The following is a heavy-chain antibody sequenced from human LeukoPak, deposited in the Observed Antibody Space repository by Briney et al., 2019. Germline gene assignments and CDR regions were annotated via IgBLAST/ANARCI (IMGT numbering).Heavy chain of an antibody. Sequence: SETLSLTCTVSGGSFSSYYWSWIRQSPGKGLEGIGYIYDSGSTSYNPSLRSRVTISVDTSKNQFSLKLSSVTAADTAVYYCARTPEQRTPTNMYCFDYWGQGTLVTVSS. CDR3: ARTPEQRTPTNMYCFDY. V-gene: IGHV4-59*01. J-gene: IGHJ4*02. D-gene: IGHD6-25*01. CDR2: IYDSGST. CDR1: GGSFSSYY.